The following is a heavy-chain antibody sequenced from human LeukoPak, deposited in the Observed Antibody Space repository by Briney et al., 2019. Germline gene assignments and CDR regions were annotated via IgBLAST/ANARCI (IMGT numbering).Heavy chain of an antibody. J-gene: IGHJ5*02. D-gene: IGHD6-13*01. V-gene: IGHV4-39*01. CDR2: IYYSGST. CDR1: GGSISSSSYY. CDR3: ARLRSSSWFHLEGNWFDP. Sequence: TSETLSLTCTVSGGSISSSSYYWGWIRQPPGKGLEWIGSIYYSGSTYYNPSLKSRVTISVDTSKNQFSLKLSSVTAADTAVYYCARLRSSSWFHLEGNWFDPWGQGTLVTVSS.